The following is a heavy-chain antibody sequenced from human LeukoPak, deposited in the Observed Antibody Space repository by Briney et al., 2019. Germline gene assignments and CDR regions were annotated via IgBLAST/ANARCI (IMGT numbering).Heavy chain of an antibody. D-gene: IGHD3-22*01. V-gene: IGHV4-4*07. CDR1: DAYISNYY. CDR2: LHASEST. Sequence: SETLSLTCAVSDAYISNYYWTWVRQPAAQGLEWIGRLHASESTPIYNPSLKSRVTMSIDTSKDQFSLTLTSVTAADSAVYFCASLSSGAGFDVWGQGTVVTVSS. J-gene: IGHJ3*01. CDR3: ASLSSGAGFDV.